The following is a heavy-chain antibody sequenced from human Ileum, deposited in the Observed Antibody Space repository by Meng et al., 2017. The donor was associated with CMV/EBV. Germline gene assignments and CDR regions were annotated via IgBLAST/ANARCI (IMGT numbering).Heavy chain of an antibody. Sequence: GESLKISCAASEFPFSSYGMHWVRQAPGKGLQWVAFIRYDGRDKYYADSVKGRFTISRDNSKNTVYLQMNSLRVDDTAVYYCAKNLVSYFYGMDVWGQGTTVTVSS. J-gene: IGHJ6*02. CDR3: AKNLVSYFYGMDV. V-gene: IGHV3-30*02. CDR2: IRYDGRDK. CDR1: EFPFSSYG.